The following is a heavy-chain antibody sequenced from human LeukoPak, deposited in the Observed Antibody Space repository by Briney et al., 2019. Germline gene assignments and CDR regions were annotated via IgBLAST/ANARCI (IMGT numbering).Heavy chain of an antibody. J-gene: IGHJ3*02. D-gene: IGHD6-6*01. CDR3: AKDQLSSSSPQDAFDI. Sequence: GGSLRLSCAASGFTFSSYAMSWVRQAPGKGLEWVSAISGSGGSTYYADSVKGRFTISRDNSKNTLYLQMNSLRAEDTAVYYCAKDQLSSSSPQDAFDIWGQGTMVTVSS. CDR1: GFTFSSYA. V-gene: IGHV3-23*01. CDR2: ISGSGGST.